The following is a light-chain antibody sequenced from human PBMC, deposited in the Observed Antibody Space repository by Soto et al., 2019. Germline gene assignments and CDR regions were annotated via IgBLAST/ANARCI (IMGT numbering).Light chain of an antibody. Sequence: DIQMTQSPSSLSASVRDRVTITCRASQSISSWLAWYQQKPGKAPKLLIYDASSLESGVPSRFSGSGSGTEFTLTISSLQPDDFATYYCQQYNSYSPKTFGQGTKV. J-gene: IGKJ1*01. V-gene: IGKV1-5*01. CDR1: QSISSW. CDR3: QQYNSYSPKT. CDR2: DAS.